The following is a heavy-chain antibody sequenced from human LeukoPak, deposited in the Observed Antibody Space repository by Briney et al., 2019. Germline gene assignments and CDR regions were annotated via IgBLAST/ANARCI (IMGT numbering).Heavy chain of an antibody. V-gene: IGHV1-3*01. CDR1: GYTLTSYA. CDR3: ARDTAVALLYYFDY. J-gene: IGHJ4*02. CDR2: INAGNGNT. D-gene: IGHD6-19*01. Sequence: GASVKVSCKASGYTLTSYAMHWVRQAPGQRLEWMGWINAGNGNTKYSQKFQGRVTITRDTSASTAYMELSSLRSEDTAVYYCARDTAVALLYYFDYWGQGTLVTVSS.